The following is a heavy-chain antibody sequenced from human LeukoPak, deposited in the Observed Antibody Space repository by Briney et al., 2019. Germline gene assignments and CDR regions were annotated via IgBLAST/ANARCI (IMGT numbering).Heavy chain of an antibody. J-gene: IGHJ3*02. CDR2: IYYSGST. CDR1: GGSISSYY. V-gene: IGHV4-59*01. Sequence: SETLSLTCTVSGGSISSYYWSWIRQPPGKGLEWIGYIYYSGSTNYNPSLKSRVTISVDTSKNQFSRKLSSVTAADTAVYYCARDGTDAFDIWGQGTMVTVSS. CDR3: ARDGTDAFDI. D-gene: IGHD1-1*01.